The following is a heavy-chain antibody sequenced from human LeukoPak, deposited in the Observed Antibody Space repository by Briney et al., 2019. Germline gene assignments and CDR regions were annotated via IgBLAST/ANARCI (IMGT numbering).Heavy chain of an antibody. CDR2: INHSGST. D-gene: IGHD6-13*01. Sequence: PSETLSLTCAVYGGSFSGYYWSWIRQPPGKGLEWIGEINHSGSTNYNPSLKSRVTISVDTSENQFSLKLSSVTAADTAVYYCARLIAAAPRRFDYWGQGTLVTVSS. CDR3: ARLIAAAPRRFDY. CDR1: GGSFSGYY. J-gene: IGHJ4*02. V-gene: IGHV4-34*01.